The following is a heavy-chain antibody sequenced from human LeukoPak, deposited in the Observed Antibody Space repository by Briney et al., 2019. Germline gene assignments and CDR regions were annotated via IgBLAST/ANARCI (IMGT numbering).Heavy chain of an antibody. CDR3: ARHFQNAFDI. CDR1: GYNFPDYR. Sequence: GESLKISCKVSGYNFPDYRIGWVRQKPGRCLEWLGIVYPADSETRISPYFQGQATISADRSINTAYLHWSRLKASDTAIFYCARHFQNAFDIWGQGTLVTASS. CDR2: VYPADSET. V-gene: IGHV5-51*01. J-gene: IGHJ3*02.